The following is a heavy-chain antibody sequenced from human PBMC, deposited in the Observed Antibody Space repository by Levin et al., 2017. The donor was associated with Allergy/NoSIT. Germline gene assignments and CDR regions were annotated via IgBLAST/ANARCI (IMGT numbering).Heavy chain of an antibody. V-gene: IGHV2-70*11. CDR2: IDWDDSE. CDR3: ARIRCSSTSAEDNNWFDP. J-gene: IGHJ5*02. CDR1: GFSLSTSGVC. Sequence: SGPTLVKPTQTLTLTCTFSGFSLSTSGVCLTWIRQSPGKALEWLGRIDWDDSEYYPTSVKTRLTISKDTSKNQVVLRMTNMAPVDTGTYYCARIRCSSTSAEDNNWFDPRGQGTLVTVSS. D-gene: IGHD2-2*01.